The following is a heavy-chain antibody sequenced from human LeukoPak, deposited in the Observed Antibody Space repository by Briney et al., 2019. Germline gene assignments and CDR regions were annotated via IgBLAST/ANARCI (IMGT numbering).Heavy chain of an antibody. Sequence: GESLKISCKGSGYSFTNYRIGWVRQMPGKGLEWMGIIYPGDSDTTYSPSFQGQVTISADKSISTAYLQWSSLKASDTAMYYCARRRDLYSGSYYPFDYWGQGTLVTVSS. J-gene: IGHJ4*02. V-gene: IGHV5-51*01. CDR2: IYPGDSDT. CDR3: ARRRDLYSGSYYPFDY. CDR1: GYSFTNYR. D-gene: IGHD1-26*01.